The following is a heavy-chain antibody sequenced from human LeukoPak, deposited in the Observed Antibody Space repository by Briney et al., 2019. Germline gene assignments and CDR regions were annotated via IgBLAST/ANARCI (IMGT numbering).Heavy chain of an antibody. J-gene: IGHJ4*02. CDR1: GGSISSGSYY. Sequence: SETLSLTCTVSGGSISSGSYYWSRIRQPARKGLEWIGRIYTSGSTNYNPFLKSRVTISVDTSKNQFSLKLSSVTAADTAVYYCARSGEQQLAFDYWGQGTLVTVSS. D-gene: IGHD6-13*01. CDR2: IYTSGST. V-gene: IGHV4-61*02. CDR3: ARSGEQQLAFDY.